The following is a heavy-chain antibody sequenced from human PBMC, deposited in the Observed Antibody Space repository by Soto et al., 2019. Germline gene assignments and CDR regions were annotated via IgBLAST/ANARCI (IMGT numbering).Heavy chain of an antibody. Sequence: EVKLVESGGGLVQPGGSLRLSCAASGFTFSSYSMNWVRQAPGKGLEWVSYISDTSRTIYYADSVKGRFTIARDNAKNSLYLQMNSLRVEDTAVYYCAREGSDFSSSWYGDAFDIWGQGTKVTVSS. D-gene: IGHD6-13*01. CDR3: AREGSDFSSSWYGDAFDI. J-gene: IGHJ3*02. CDR2: ISDTSRTI. V-gene: IGHV3-48*04. CDR1: GFTFSSYS.